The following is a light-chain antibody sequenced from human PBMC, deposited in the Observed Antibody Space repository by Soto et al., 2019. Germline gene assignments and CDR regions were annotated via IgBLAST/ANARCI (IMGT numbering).Light chain of an antibody. Sequence: DIQMTQSPSTLSASVGDTVTITCRASQSINRWLAWYQQKPGEAPKLLIYDASSLESGVPSRFSGTGSGTEFTLIIRSLQPDDFATYYCKQYGSYWTXGQGTKVDIK. CDR3: KQYGSYWT. V-gene: IGKV1-5*01. J-gene: IGKJ1*01. CDR2: DAS. CDR1: QSINRW.